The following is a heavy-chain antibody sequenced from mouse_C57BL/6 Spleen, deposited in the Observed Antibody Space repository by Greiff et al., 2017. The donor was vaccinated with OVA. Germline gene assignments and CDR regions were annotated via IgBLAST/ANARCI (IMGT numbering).Heavy chain of an antibody. CDR2: IYPGDGDT. D-gene: IGHD1-1*01. Sequence: VQLQQSGAELVKPGASVKISCKASGYAFSSYWMNWVKQRPGKGLEWIGQIYPGDGDTNYNGKFKGKATLTADKSSSTAYMQLSSLTSEDSAVYFCARSTTVVDYAMDYWGQGTSVTVSS. V-gene: IGHV1-80*01. J-gene: IGHJ4*01. CDR3: ARSTTVVDYAMDY. CDR1: GYAFSSYW.